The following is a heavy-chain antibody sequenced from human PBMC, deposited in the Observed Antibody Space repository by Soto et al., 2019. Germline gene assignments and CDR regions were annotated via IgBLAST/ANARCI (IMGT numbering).Heavy chain of an antibody. V-gene: IGHV4-38-2*01. CDR2: IYRSGST. CDR1: GYSISRGSY. D-gene: IGHD4-17*01. Sequence: PSETLSRTCAVSGYSISRGSYWCCIRQSPGKGLEWIGTIYRSGSTYYSPSLKSRVTVSVDTSNNQFSLNLTSVTAADTAVYYCAKRTPTVGYYYGMDVWGQGTTVTVSS. CDR3: AKRTPTVGYYYGMDV. J-gene: IGHJ6*02.